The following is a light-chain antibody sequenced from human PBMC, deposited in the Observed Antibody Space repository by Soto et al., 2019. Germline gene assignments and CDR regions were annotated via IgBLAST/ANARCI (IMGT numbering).Light chain of an antibody. CDR1: SSDVGGYDY. Sequence: QSALTQPPSASGSPGHSVTISCTGTSSDVGGYDYVSWYQQQSGKAPKLIIYEVSRRPSGVPDRFSGSKSGDTASLTVSGLQAEDEADYYCCSYAGSSPVFGGGTKLTVL. CDR2: EVS. V-gene: IGLV2-8*01. J-gene: IGLJ3*02. CDR3: CSYAGSSPV.